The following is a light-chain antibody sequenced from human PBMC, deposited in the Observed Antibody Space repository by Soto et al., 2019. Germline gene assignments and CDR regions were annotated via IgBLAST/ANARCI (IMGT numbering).Light chain of an antibody. V-gene: IGLV1-44*01. CDR2: SNN. J-gene: IGLJ1*01. CDR1: SSNIGSNT. Sequence: QSVVTQPPSASGTPGQRVTISCSGGSSNIGSNTVNWYHQLPGTAPKVLIYSNNQRPSGVPDRFSGSKSGTSASLAISGLQSEDEADYYCAAWYDSLNAYVFGTGTMLTVL. CDR3: AAWYDSLNAYV.